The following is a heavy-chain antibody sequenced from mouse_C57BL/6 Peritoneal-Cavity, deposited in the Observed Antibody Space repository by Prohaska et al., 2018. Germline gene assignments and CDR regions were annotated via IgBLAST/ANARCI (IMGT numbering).Heavy chain of an antibody. Sequence: ELQLLETGGGLVQPGVSRGLSCEGSGFTFSGFWMSWVRQTPGKTLEWFREINSKGSAIKYATAIKDRFTIFRDKDKSTLYLQMSKVRSEDTATYFCMGYSNYEYFDVWGTGTTVTVSS. J-gene: IGHJ1*03. CDR3: MGYSNYEYFDV. D-gene: IGHD2-5*01. V-gene: IGHV11-2*01. CDR2: INSKGSAI. CDR1: GFTFSGFW.